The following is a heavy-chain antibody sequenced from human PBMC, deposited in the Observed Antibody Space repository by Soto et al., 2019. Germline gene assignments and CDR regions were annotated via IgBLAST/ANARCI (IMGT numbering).Heavy chain of an antibody. V-gene: IGHV3-33*01. CDR2: IWYDGSTK. CDR1: GFTFNTYG. D-gene: IGHD2-8*02. Sequence: GGSLRLSCAASGFTFNTYGMHWVRQAPGKGLQWVAVIWYDGSTKYYADSVRGRFTVSRDNSKNTLYLQMNSLRDEDTAVYYCARIDCTGDNCNPYYHYGMDVWGQGTTVTV. J-gene: IGHJ6*02. CDR3: ARIDCTGDNCNPYYHYGMDV.